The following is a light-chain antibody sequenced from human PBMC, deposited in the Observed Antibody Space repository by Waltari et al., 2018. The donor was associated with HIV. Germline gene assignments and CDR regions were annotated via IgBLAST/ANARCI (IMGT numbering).Light chain of an antibody. J-gene: IGKJ5*01. CDR1: RSLLYGTKDKNY. Sequence: DILMVQSQDSLAVPLGERATIDCKSSRSLLYGTKDKNYVAWYRMNPGLPLTLLVHWGSVRESGVPDRVSGSGSGTNFTLSINSLQPEDVGIYYCQQYYSSPFTFGQGTLLEIK. CDR3: QQYYSSPFT. V-gene: IGKV4-1*01. CDR2: WGS.